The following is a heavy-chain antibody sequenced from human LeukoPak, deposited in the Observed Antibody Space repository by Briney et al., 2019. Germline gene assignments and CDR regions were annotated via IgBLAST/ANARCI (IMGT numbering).Heavy chain of an antibody. CDR1: GYTFTSYG. Sequence: ASVKVSCKASGYTFTSYGISWVRQAPGQGLEWMGWMNPNSGNTGYAQKFQGRVTMTRDTSTSTVYMELSSLRSEDTAVYYCARGEDIVVVPAAPLDYWGQGTLVTVSS. CDR3: ARGEDIVVVPAAPLDY. V-gene: IGHV1-8*02. J-gene: IGHJ4*02. D-gene: IGHD2-2*01. CDR2: MNPNSGNT.